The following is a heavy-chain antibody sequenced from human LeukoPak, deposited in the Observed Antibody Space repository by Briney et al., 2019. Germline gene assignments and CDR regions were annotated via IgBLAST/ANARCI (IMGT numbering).Heavy chain of an antibody. CDR1: GFTFSSYS. CDR3: ARDHRGPPNYDSSGPLDY. D-gene: IGHD3-22*01. CDR2: ISTSSSYI. Sequence: PGGSLRLSCAASGFTFSSYSMNWVRQAPGKGLEWVSSISTSSSYIYYADSVKGRFTISRDNAKNSLYLQMNSLRAEDTAVYYCARDHRGPPNYDSSGPLDYWGQGTLVTVSS. V-gene: IGHV3-21*01. J-gene: IGHJ4*02.